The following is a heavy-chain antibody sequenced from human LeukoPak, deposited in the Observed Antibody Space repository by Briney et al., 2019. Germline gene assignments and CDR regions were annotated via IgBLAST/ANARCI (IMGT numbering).Heavy chain of an antibody. CDR3: ARDLKRRGLSAAGSDY. J-gene: IGHJ4*02. CDR1: GFTFSSYS. V-gene: IGHV3-21*01. CDR2: ISSSSSYI. D-gene: IGHD6-13*01. Sequence: GGSLRLSCAASGFTFSSYSMNWVRQAPGKGLEWVSSISSSSSYIYYADSVKGRFTISRDNAKNSLYLQMNGLRAEDTAVYYCARDLKRRGLSAAGSDYWGQGTLVTVSS.